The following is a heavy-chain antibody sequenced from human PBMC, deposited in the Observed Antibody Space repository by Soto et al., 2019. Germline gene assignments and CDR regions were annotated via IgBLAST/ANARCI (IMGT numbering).Heavy chain of an antibody. CDR2: INSYNGVT. Sequence: QVQLVQSGAEVKKPGASVKVSCKASGYTLISNYGISWVRQAPGQGLEWMGWINSYNGVTNNARNFQDRVTMTTDASTTTAYMELRSLTSDDTAVYYCPRDRQTYGSLDYWGQGTLVTVSS. CDR1: GYTLISNYG. D-gene: IGHD4-17*01. J-gene: IGHJ4*02. V-gene: IGHV1-18*01. CDR3: PRDRQTYGSLDY.